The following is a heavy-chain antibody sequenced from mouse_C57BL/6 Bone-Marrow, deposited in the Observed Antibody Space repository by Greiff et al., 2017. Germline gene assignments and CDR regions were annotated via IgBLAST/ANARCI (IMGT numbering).Heavy chain of an antibody. CDR2: IHPNSGST. CDR1: GYTFTSYW. V-gene: IGHV1-64*01. J-gene: IGHJ4*01. CDR3: ARTGGYDYDEGYAMDY. Sequence: QVQLQQPGAELVKPGASVKLSCKASGYTFTSYWMHWVKQRPGQGLEWIGMIHPNSGSTNYNEKFKSKATLTVDKSSSTAYMQLSSLTSEDSAVYYCARTGGYDYDEGYAMDYWGQGTSVTGSS. D-gene: IGHD2-4*01.